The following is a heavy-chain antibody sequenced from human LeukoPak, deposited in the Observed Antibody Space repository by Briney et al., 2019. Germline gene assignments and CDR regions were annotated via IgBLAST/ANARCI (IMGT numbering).Heavy chain of an antibody. J-gene: IGHJ4*02. CDR1: GFTFNNYA. CDR2: LGGIGGSI. CDR3: AKGVDGYCSSDSCYAYDC. V-gene: IGHV3-23*01. D-gene: IGHD2-2*01. Sequence: GRSLRLSCAASGFTFNNYAMSWVRQAPGKGLEWVSGLGGIGGSINYADSVKGRFTISRDNSKNTLYLQMNSLRAEDTAVYWCAKGVDGYCSSDSCYAYDCWGQGTLVTVSS.